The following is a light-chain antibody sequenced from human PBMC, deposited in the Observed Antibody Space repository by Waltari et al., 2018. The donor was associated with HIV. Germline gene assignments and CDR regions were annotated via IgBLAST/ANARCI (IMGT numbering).Light chain of an antibody. J-gene: IGLJ3*02. V-gene: IGLV2-23*02. Sequence: QSALIQPASVSGSPGQSITISCTGTSSDVGGYNIFSWYQQYPGKAPKVMLYEVNKRPSGISNRFSGSKSGNTASLTISGLQPEDEADYYCCSYAGGSSSVFGGGTKLTVL. CDR2: EVN. CDR3: CSYAGGSSSV. CDR1: SSDVGGYNI.